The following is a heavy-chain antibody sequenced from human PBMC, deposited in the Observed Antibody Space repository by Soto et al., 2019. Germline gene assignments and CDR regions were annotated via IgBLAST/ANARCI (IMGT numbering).Heavy chain of an antibody. CDR2: INAGNGNT. D-gene: IGHD3-22*01. V-gene: IGHV1-3*01. CDR1: GYTFTSYA. Sequence: SVKVACKASGYTFTSYAMHWVRQAPGQRLEWMGWINAGNGNTKYSQKFQGRVTITRDTSASTAYMELSSLRSEDTAVYYCARARYYYDSRGYTTDWYCERWGRGTLVTVSS. CDR3: ARARYYYDSRGYTTDWYCER. J-gene: IGHJ2*01.